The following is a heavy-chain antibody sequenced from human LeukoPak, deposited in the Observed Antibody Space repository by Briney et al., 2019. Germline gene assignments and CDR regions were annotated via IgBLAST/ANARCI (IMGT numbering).Heavy chain of an antibody. V-gene: IGHV3-23*01. CDR3: AKASLLWFRDSPHPLHPRDGYNPFDY. J-gene: IGHJ4*02. Sequence: GGSLRLSCAASGFTFSSYAMSWVRQAPGKGLEWVSAISGSGGSTYYADSVKGRFTISRDNSKNTLYLQMNSLRAEDTAVCYCAKASLLWFRDSPHPLHPRDGYNPFDYWGQGTLVTVSS. CDR1: GFTFSSYA. D-gene: IGHD5-24*01. CDR2: ISGSGGST.